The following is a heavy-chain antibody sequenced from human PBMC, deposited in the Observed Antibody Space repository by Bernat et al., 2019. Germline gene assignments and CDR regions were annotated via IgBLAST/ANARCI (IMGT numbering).Heavy chain of an antibody. Sequence: EVQLVESGGGLVQPGGSLRLSCAASGFTFSTYWMHWVRQVSGKGLEWASRISGDGSRTTYADSVKGRFTIFRDNAKNTLSLQMNSLRAEDTAVYYCARDPDYGGYSYFESWGQGTLVTVSS. CDR3: ARDPDYGGYSYFES. CDR2: ISGDGSRT. CDR1: GFTFSTYW. D-gene: IGHD4-23*01. J-gene: IGHJ4*02. V-gene: IGHV3-74*01.